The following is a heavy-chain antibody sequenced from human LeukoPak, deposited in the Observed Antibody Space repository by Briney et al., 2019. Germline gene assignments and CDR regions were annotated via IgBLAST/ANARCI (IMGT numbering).Heavy chain of an antibody. Sequence: GGSLRLSCAASGFTFSSYEMIWVRQAPGKGLEWVSYISSSGSTIYYADSVKGRFTISRDNAKNSLYLQMNSLRAEDTAVYYFARVSFRRQWYIDYWGQGTLVTVSS. V-gene: IGHV3-48*03. J-gene: IGHJ4*02. CDR1: GFTFSSYE. CDR3: ARVSFRRQWYIDY. CDR2: ISSSGSTI. D-gene: IGHD6-19*01.